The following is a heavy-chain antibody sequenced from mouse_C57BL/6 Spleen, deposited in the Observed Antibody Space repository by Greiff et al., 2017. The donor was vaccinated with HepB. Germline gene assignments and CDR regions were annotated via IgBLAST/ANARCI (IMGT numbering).Heavy chain of an antibody. CDR1: GYTFTSYW. CDR3: ASWNYDYDGDYFDY. J-gene: IGHJ2*01. D-gene: IGHD2-4*01. V-gene: IGHV1-59*01. Sequence: QVHVKQPGAELVRPGTSVKLSCKASGYTFTSYWMHWVKQRPGQGLEWIGVIDPSDSYTDYNQKFKGKATLTVDTSSSTAYMQLSSLTSEDSAVYYCASWNYDYDGDYFDYWGQGTTLTVSS. CDR2: IDPSDSYT.